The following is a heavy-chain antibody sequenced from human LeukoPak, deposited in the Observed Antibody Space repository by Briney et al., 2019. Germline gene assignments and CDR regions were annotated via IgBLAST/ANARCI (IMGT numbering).Heavy chain of an antibody. Sequence: SETLSLTCAVYGGSFSGYYWSWIRQPPGKGLEWIGEINHSGSTNYNPSLKSRVTISVDTSKNQFSLKLSSVTAADTAVYYCARTAVVVTAIGFDPWGQGTLVTVSS. D-gene: IGHD2-21*02. V-gene: IGHV4-34*01. CDR2: INHSGST. CDR3: ARTAVVVTAIGFDP. CDR1: GGSFSGYY. J-gene: IGHJ5*02.